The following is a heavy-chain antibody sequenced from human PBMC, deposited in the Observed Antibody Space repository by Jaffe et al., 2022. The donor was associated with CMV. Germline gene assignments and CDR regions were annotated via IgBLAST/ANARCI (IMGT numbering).Heavy chain of an antibody. J-gene: IGHJ4*02. CDR1: GFTFSSYG. Sequence: QVQLVESGGGVVQPGRSLRLSCAASGFTFSSYGMHWVRQAPGKGLEWVAVIWYDGSNKYYADSVKGRFTISRDNSKNTLYLQMNSLRAEDTAVYYCARDGPPVGATTPFDYWGQGTLVTVSS. D-gene: IGHD1-26*01. V-gene: IGHV3-33*01. CDR2: IWYDGSNK. CDR3: ARDGPPVGATTPFDY.